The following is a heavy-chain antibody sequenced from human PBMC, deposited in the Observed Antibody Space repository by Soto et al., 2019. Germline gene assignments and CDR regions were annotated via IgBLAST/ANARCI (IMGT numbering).Heavy chain of an antibody. CDR1: GGTFSSYA. J-gene: IGHJ4*02. CDR3: ARRARDGYNSPIDY. V-gene: IGHV1-69*13. D-gene: IGHD5-12*01. Sequence: ASVKVSCKASGGTFSSYAISWVRQAPGQGLEWMGGIIPIFGTANYAQKFQGRVTITADESTSTAYMELSSLRSEDTAVYYCARRARDGYNSPIDYWGRGILVTVSS. CDR2: IIPIFGTA.